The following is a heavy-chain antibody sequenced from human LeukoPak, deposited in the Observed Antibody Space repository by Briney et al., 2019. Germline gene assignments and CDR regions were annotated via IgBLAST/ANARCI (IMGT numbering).Heavy chain of an antibody. J-gene: IGHJ6*03. D-gene: IGHD3-3*01. CDR1: GFTFSDYY. V-gene: IGHV3-11*01. Sequence: GGSLRLSCAASGFTFSDYYMSWIRQAPGKGLEWVSYISSSGSTIYYADSVKGRFTISRDNAKNSLYLQMNSLRAEDTAVYYCRAYYDFWSGYYLYYYYYKDVWGKGTTVTVSS. CDR2: ISSSGSTI. CDR3: RAYYDFWSGYYLYYYYYKDV.